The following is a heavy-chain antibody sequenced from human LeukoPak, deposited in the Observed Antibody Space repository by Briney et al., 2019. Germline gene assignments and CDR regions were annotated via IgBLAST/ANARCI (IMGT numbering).Heavy chain of an antibody. CDR2: IIPIFGTA. V-gene: IGHV1-69*13. CDR3: ARDRRGYSYGYQTWRAFDI. D-gene: IGHD5-18*01. CDR1: GGTFSSYA. J-gene: IGHJ3*02. Sequence: GASVKVSCKASGGTFSSYAISWVRQAPGQGLEWMGGIIPIFGTANYAQKFQGRVTITADESTSTAYMELSSLRSEDTAVYYCARDRRGYSYGYQTWRAFDIWGQGTMVTVSS.